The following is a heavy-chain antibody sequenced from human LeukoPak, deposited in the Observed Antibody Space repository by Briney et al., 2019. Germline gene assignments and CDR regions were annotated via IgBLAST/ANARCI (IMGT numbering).Heavy chain of an antibody. V-gene: IGHV3-73*01. D-gene: IGHD4-17*01. J-gene: IGHJ5*02. CDR3: TRTTVTMADWFDP. CDR2: IRTKGKSYTT. Sequence: PGGSLRLSCAASGFTFSGSAMHWVRQASGKGLEWVGRIRTKGKSYTTEYAASVKGRFIISRDDLKNTAYLQMNSLKIEDTAVYYCTRTTVTMADWFDPWGQETLVTVSS. CDR1: GFTFSGSA.